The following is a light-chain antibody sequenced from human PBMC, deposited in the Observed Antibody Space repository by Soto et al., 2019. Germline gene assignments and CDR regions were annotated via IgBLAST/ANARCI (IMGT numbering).Light chain of an antibody. CDR2: DDN. CDR1: SSNIGGNS. V-gene: IGLV1-51*01. CDR3: RSWDSTLSADV. J-gene: IGLJ1*01. Sequence: QSVLTQPPSVSAAPGQKVTISCSGSSSNIGGNSVSWYQQLPGTAPKLLIYDDNKRPSGIPDRFSGSKSGTSATLGITGLQNGDDEDYSRRSWDSTLSADVCGTGTKV.